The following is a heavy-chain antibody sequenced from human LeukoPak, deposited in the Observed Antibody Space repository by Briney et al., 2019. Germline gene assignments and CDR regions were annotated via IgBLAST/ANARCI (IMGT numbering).Heavy chain of an antibody. V-gene: IGHV1-18*01. CDR3: ARDSLGFDY. CDR2: ISAYHGNT. J-gene: IGHJ4*02. CDR1: GYTFTCFG. D-gene: IGHD7-27*01. Sequence: GSSVKLSFNCSGYTFTCFGNIWGRQAPGPGLEWMGWISAYHGNTNYAQKVQGRITMPTDRSTSTAYMELRRLRPGRTAVYYCARDSLGFDYWGQGTLVTVS.